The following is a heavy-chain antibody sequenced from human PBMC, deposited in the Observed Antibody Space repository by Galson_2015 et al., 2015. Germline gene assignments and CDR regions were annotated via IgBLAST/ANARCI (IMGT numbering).Heavy chain of an antibody. V-gene: IGHV3-74*01. CDR2: INGDGSTI. J-gene: IGHJ4*02. CDR3: ARDLSGDEDY. D-gene: IGHD5-12*01. CDR1: GFTFSRRW. Sequence: SLRLSCAASGFTFSRRWMHWVRQAPGKGLVWVSHINGDGSTINYADSVRGRFTISRDNAKNTLYLQVSSLRAEDTAVYYCARDLSGDEDYWGQGTLVTVSS.